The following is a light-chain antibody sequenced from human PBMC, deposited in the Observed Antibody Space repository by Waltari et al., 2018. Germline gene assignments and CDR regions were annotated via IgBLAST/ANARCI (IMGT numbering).Light chain of an antibody. CDR3: SSYTSSSTWV. CDR1: SSDVGRYNR. Sequence: QSALTQPPSVSGSPGQSVTIPCTGTSSDVGRYNRVSWYQQPPDTAPKLIIYEVSDRPSGVPDRFSGSKSANTAFLTISGLQAEDEADYFCSSYTSSSTWVFGTGTKVTVL. J-gene: IGLJ1*01. CDR2: EVS. V-gene: IGLV2-18*02.